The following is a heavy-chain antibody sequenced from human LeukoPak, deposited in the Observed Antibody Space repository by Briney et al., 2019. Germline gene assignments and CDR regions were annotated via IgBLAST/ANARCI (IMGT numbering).Heavy chain of an antibody. Sequence: GGSLRLSCAASGFTFSSYAMSWVRQAPGKGLEWVSAISGSGGSTYYADSVKGRFTISRDNSKNTLYLQMNSLRAEDTTVFYCARGGGYCTGPSCYTFDYWGQGTLVTVSS. CDR2: ISGSGGST. CDR1: GFTFSSYA. CDR3: ARGGGYCTGPSCYTFDY. D-gene: IGHD2-2*02. J-gene: IGHJ4*02. V-gene: IGHV3-23*01.